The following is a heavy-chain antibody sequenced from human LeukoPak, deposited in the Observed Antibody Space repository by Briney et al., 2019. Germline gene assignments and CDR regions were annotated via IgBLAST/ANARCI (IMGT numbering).Heavy chain of an antibody. CDR2: IYHGGST. V-gene: IGHV4-4*02. D-gene: IGHD3-9*01. CDR1: GGSISSNNW. CDR3: ARARYVNSFYAFDI. J-gene: IGHJ3*02. Sequence: PSETLSLTCAVSGGSISSNNWWSWVRQPPGKGLEWIGQIYHGGSTNYNPSLESRVTIFGDTSKNQFFLKLSSVTAADTAVYYCARARYVNSFYAFDIWGQGTLVTVSS.